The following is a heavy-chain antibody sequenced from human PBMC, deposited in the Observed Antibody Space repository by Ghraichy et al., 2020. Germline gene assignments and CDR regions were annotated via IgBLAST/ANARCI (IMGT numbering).Heavy chain of an antibody. CDR1: GDSVSSNSAT. V-gene: IGHV6-1*01. CDR2: TYYRSNWYS. D-gene: IGHD3-22*01. Sequence: SETLSLTCAISGDSVSSNSATWNWFRQSPPRGLELLGRTYYRSNWYSDYAASVKSRMTINPDTSKNQFSLQLNSVTPEDTAVYFCARINDQYDSSGYYSHAFDFWGQGTMVTVSS. CDR3: ARINDQYDSSGYYSHAFDF. J-gene: IGHJ3*01.